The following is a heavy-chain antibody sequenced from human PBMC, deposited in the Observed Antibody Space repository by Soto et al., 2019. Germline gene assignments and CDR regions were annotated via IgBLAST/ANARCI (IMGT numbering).Heavy chain of an antibody. CDR3: AKDSFGVVHLYAFDI. Sequence: GGSLRLSCAASGFTFDDYAMHWVRQAPGKGLEWVSGISWNSGSIGYADSVKGRFTISRDNAKNSLYLQMNSLRAEDTALYYCAKDSFGVVHLYAFDIWGQGTMVTVSS. J-gene: IGHJ3*02. CDR2: ISWNSGSI. CDR1: GFTFDDYA. V-gene: IGHV3-9*01. D-gene: IGHD3-3*01.